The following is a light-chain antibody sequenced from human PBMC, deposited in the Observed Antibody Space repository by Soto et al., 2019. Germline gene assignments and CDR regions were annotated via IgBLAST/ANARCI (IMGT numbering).Light chain of an antibody. CDR1: PSVTNY. V-gene: IGKV3-11*01. CDR3: QQRNVWPPVT. CDR2: GAF. Sequence: IVLTQSPATLSLSPGERATLSCRASPSVTNYLAWYHQRPGQAPRLLIFGAFNRATGIPARFSGSGSGTDFTLTISSLEPEDSAVYYCQQRNVWPPVTFGQGTRLEIK. J-gene: IGKJ5*01.